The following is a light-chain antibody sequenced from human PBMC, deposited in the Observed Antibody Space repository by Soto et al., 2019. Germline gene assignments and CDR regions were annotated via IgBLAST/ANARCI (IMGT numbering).Light chain of an antibody. Sequence: EVVMTQSPATLSVSPGDKVSLSCRANQTIINTLAWYQQKPGQAPRLLIYAASTRATGVSARFSGSGSGTEFTLEISRVETDDVGIYYCMQSTQLPPTFGQGTRLEI. CDR3: MQSTQLPPT. V-gene: IGKV3-15*01. CDR2: AAS. J-gene: IGKJ5*01. CDR1: QTIINT.